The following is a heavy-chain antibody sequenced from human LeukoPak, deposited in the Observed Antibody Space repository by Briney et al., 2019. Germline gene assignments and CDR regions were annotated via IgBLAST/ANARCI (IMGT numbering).Heavy chain of an antibody. CDR1: GGSISSSSYY. J-gene: IGHJ4*02. CDR2: IYYSGST. Sequence: PSETLSLTCTVSGGSISSSSYYWGWIRQPPGKGLEWIGSIYYSGSTYYNPSLKSRVTISVDTSKNQFSLKLSSVTAADTAVYYCARRVGAAAGTPIDYWGQGTLVTVSS. CDR3: ARRVGAAAGTPIDY. D-gene: IGHD6-13*01. V-gene: IGHV4-39*01.